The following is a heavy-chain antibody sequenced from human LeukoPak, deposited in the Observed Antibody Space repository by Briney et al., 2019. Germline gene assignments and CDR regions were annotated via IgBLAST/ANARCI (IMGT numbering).Heavy chain of an antibody. CDR3: ARAARQGFTMIVVPFFYFDL. V-gene: IGHV4-31*03. Sequence: PSQTLSLTCTVSGGSISSGASDWGWIRQHPKRGLEWVGYNNHRGSTYYNPSLGSRVTMSVDTSKNQFSLKLSSVTAAGSAVYYCARAARQGFTMIVVPFFYFDLWGRGTLVTVSS. J-gene: IGHJ2*01. D-gene: IGHD3-22*01. CDR1: GGSISSGASD. CDR2: NNHRGST.